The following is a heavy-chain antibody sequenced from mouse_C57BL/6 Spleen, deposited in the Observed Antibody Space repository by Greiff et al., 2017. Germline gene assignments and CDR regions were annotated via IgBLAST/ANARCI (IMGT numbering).Heavy chain of an antibody. CDR2: INPNNGGT. Sequence: VQLKQSGPELVKPGASVKMSCKASGYTFTDYNMPWVKQSHGQGLEWIGYINPNNGGTSYNQKFKGKATLTVNKSSSTAYMELRSLTSEDSAVDYCAGDDGYWGFAYWGQGTLVTVSA. J-gene: IGHJ3*01. D-gene: IGHD2-3*01. CDR1: GYTFTDYN. V-gene: IGHV1-22*01. CDR3: AGDDGYWGFAY.